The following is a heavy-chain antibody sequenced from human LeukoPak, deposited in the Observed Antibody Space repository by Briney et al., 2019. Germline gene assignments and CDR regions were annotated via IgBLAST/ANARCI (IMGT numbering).Heavy chain of an antibody. CDR1: GITVNSTY. J-gene: IGHJ6*02. Sequence: PGGSLRLSCAASGITVNSTYISWVRQAPGKGLEWVSVAYSDGNTYYAGSVKGRFTISRDNSKNTLFLQMNSLRAGDTAVYYCARLFGSGWPGYFYYAMDVWGRGTTVAVSS. V-gene: IGHV3-66*04. CDR3: ARLFGSGWPGYFYYAMDV. CDR2: AYSDGNT. D-gene: IGHD6-19*01.